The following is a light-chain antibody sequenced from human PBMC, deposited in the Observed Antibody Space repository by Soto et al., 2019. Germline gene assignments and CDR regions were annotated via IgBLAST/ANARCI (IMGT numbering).Light chain of an antibody. V-gene: IGLV3-1*01. CDR2: QDN. Sequence: SYELTQPPSVSVSPGQTASITCSGDKLGEEYTYWYQQKQGQSPVLVIYQDNKRPSEIPERFSGSNYVNTATLTIRGAQAMDEADYYCQAWDSSTAIFGGGTKLTVL. CDR3: QAWDSSTAI. CDR1: KLGEEY. J-gene: IGLJ2*01.